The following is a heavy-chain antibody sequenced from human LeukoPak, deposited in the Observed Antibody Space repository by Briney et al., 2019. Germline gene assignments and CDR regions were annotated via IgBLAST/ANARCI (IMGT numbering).Heavy chain of an antibody. D-gene: IGHD1-14*01. CDR2: IHNSGRT. V-gene: IGHV4-4*08. CDR1: GGSVSSYY. CDR3: ARHGTISSESYFDY. Sequence: SPSETLSLTCSVSGGSVSSYYWSWIRQSPGKGLEWIGYIHNSGRTNYNPSLKSRVTGFVDTSKNQVSLRLSSATAADTAVYYCARHGTISSESYFDYWGQGALVTVSS. J-gene: IGHJ4*02.